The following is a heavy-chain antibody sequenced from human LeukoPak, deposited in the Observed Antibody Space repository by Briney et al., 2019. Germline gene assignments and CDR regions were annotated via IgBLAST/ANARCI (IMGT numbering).Heavy chain of an antibody. J-gene: IGHJ3*02. CDR3: ARVHRSEGIAAAGTGAFDI. Sequence: ASVKVSCKASGYTFTSYYMHWVRQAPGQGLEWMGIINPSGGSTSYAQKFQGRVTMTRDTSTSTVYMELSSLRSEDTAVYYCARVHRSEGIAAAGTGAFDIWGQGTMVTVS. D-gene: IGHD6-13*01. CDR2: INPSGGST. V-gene: IGHV1-46*01. CDR1: GYTFTSYY.